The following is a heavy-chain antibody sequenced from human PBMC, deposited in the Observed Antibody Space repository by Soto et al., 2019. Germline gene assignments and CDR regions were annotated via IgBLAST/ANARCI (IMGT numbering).Heavy chain of an antibody. V-gene: IGHV4-59*08. CDR1: GGSISSYY. Sequence: SETLCLTCTVSGGSISSYYWSWIRQPPGKGLEWIGYIYYSGSTNYNPSLKSRVTISVDTSKNQFSLKLSSVTAADTAVDYCASRDSGVTGGDYWGQGTLFTVCS. CDR2: IYYSGST. J-gene: IGHJ4*02. D-gene: IGHD6-25*01. CDR3: ASRDSGVTGGDY.